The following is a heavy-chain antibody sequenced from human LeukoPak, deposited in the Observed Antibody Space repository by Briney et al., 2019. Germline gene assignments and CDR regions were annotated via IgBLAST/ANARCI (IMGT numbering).Heavy chain of an antibody. V-gene: IGHV4-59*01. CDR2: IYYSGST. CDR3: AGVVAGTVDY. Sequence: SETLSLTCTVSGGSISSYWSWIRQPPGKGLEWIGYIYYSGSTNYNPSLKSRVTISVDTSKNQFSLKLSSVTAADTAVYYCAGVVAGTVDYWGQGTLVTVSS. J-gene: IGHJ4*02. D-gene: IGHD6-19*01. CDR1: GGSISSY.